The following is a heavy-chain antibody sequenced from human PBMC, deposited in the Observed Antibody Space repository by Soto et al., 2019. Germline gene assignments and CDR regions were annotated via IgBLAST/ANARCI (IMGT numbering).Heavy chain of an antibody. Sequence: GGSLRLSCAASGFTFSSYAMSWVRQAPGKGLEWVSAISGSGGSTYYADSVKGRFTISRDNSKNTLYLQMNSLRAEDTAVYYCAKQFAVAGTINWFDPWGQGTLVTVSS. CDR1: GFTFSSYA. J-gene: IGHJ5*02. CDR2: ISGSGGST. CDR3: AKQFAVAGTINWFDP. D-gene: IGHD6-19*01. V-gene: IGHV3-23*01.